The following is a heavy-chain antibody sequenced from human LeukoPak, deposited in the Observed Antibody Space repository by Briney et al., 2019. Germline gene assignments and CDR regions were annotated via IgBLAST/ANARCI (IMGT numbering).Heavy chain of an antibody. CDR2: ISGSGGST. Sequence: PGGSLRLSCAASGFTFSSYAMSWVRQAPGKGLEWVSAISGSGGSTYCADSVKGRFTISRDNSKNTLYLQMNSLRAEDTAVYYCAKGGTVVPAREGPFDYWGQGTLVTVSS. CDR3: AKGGTVVPAREGPFDY. V-gene: IGHV3-23*01. D-gene: IGHD2-2*01. J-gene: IGHJ4*02. CDR1: GFTFSSYA.